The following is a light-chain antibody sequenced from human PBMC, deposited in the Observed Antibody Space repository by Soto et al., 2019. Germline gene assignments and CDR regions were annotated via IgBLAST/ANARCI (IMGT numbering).Light chain of an antibody. Sequence: DIQMTQSPSSLSASVGDRVTINCRASQSISTYLNWYQQKPGKAPMLLIYAASNLQSGVPSRFSGSGSGTDFNLTVSSLQPEDFATCHCQQSYTIPLTFGGGTQVDSK. V-gene: IGKV1-39*01. CDR3: QQSYTIPLT. J-gene: IGKJ4*01. CDR1: QSISTY. CDR2: AAS.